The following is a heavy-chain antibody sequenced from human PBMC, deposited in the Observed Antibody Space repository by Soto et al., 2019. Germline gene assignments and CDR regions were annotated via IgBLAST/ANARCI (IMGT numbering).Heavy chain of an antibody. CDR1: GGTFSNHA. CDR2: IIHMFPTA. Sequence: SLFISYKATGGTFSNHAISWVRQAPGRGLEWVGGIIHMFPTADYAQRFQGRVTITADDSTTTAYMELSGLRSEDTAMYYCARDVATYCACYCYRYFYYGKDAWGEGTTVTAS. D-gene: IGHD2-21*02. V-gene: IGHV1-69*01. CDR3: ARDVATYCACYCYRYFYYGKDA. J-gene: IGHJ6*02.